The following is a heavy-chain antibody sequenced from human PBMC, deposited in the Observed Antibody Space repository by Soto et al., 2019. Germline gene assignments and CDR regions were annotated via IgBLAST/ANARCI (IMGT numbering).Heavy chain of an antibody. D-gene: IGHD4-17*01. CDR2: IWNDGRSK. CDR3: ARAGGDYGRYYDYYMDV. V-gene: IGHV3-33*01. CDR1: GFTFSSYG. J-gene: IGHJ6*03. Sequence: QVQLVESGGGVVQPGRSLRLSCAASGFTFSSYGMHWVRQAPGKGLEWVAVIWNDGRSKYYADSVKGRFTISRDNSKNTLYLQMNSLRDEDTAVYYCARAGGDYGRYYDYYMDVWGKGTTVTVSS.